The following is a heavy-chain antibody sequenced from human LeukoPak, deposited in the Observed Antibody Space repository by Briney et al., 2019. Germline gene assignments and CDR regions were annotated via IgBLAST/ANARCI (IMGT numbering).Heavy chain of an antibody. CDR3: ARAVGMVDFDY. V-gene: IGHV4-39*07. D-gene: IGHD1-26*01. Sequence: SETLSLTCTVSGGSISSSSYYWGWIRQPPGKGLEWIGSIYYSGSTYYNPSLKSRVTISVDTSKNQFSLKLSSVTAADTAVYYCARAVGMVDFDYWGQGTLVTVSS. CDR2: IYYSGST. J-gene: IGHJ4*02. CDR1: GGSISSSSYY.